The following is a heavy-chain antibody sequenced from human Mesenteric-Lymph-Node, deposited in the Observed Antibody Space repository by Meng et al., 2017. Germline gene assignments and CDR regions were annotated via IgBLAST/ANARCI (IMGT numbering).Heavy chain of an antibody. J-gene: IGHJ4*02. Sequence: QVQLQESGPGLVKPSQTLPIICTVSGGSISSGDYYWSWIRQPPGKGLEWIGYIYYSGSTYYNPSLKSRVTISVDTSKNQFSLRLSSVTAADTAVYYCARDLGVATSIAGFVYWGQGTLVTVSS. CDR3: ARDLGVATSIAGFVY. CDR1: GGSISSGDYY. CDR2: IYYSGST. D-gene: IGHD5-12*01. V-gene: IGHV4-30-4*01.